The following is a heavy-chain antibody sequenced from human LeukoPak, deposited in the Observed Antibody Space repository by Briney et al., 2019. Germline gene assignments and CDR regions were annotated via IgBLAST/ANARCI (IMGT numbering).Heavy chain of an antibody. J-gene: IGHJ2*01. Sequence: SETLSLTCTVSAGSISAYYWTWIRQPPGKGLEWIGYTSDSGSSNYMSSLKSRVSMSVDTSKRQFSLTLTSVTAADTAVYYCARIVRQDGGYLDLWGRGSLVTVSS. CDR1: AGSISAYY. V-gene: IGHV4-59*08. D-gene: IGHD3-16*02. CDR2: TSDSGSS. CDR3: ARIVRQDGGYLDL.